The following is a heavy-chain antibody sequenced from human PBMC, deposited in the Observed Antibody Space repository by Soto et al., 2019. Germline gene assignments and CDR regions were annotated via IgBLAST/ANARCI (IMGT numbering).Heavy chain of an antibody. Sequence: QVQLVESGGGLVKPGGSLRLACAASGFTFSDYYMSWVRQVPGKGLEWVSFISLGDSYKKTADSVKGRFTISRDNAQNALYLQMNSLRAEDTGLYYCVRESRTDEDGYDARGYYFDYWGQGTLVTVSS. J-gene: IGHJ4*02. CDR1: GFTFSDYY. CDR2: ISLGDSYK. V-gene: IGHV3-11*06. D-gene: IGHD5-12*01. CDR3: VRESRTDEDGYDARGYYFDY.